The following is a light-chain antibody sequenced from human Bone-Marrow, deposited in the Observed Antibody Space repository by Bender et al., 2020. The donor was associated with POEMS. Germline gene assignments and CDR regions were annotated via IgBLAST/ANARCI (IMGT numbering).Light chain of an antibody. V-gene: IGLV4-69*01. CDR2: LKSDGSE. CDR1: SGHNDYA. Sequence: QLVVTQSPSASSSLGASVKLTCTLDSGHNDYAIAWHQKHPGKGPRFLMRLKSDGSERKGDGVHRSFSSFGYGAERSLTICSLQSEDEADYYCQAWSTGIQVFGGGTKLTVL. J-gene: IGLJ2*01. CDR3: QAWSTGIQV.